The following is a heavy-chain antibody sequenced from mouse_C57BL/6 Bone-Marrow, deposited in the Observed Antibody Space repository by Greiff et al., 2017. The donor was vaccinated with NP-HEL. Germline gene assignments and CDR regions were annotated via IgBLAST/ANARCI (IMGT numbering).Heavy chain of an antibody. CDR3: AREKILLRSSMDY. Sequence: VKLVESDAELVKPGASVKISCKVSGYTFTDHTIHWMKQRPEQGLEWIGYIYPRDGSTKYNEKFKGKATLTADKSSSTAYMQLNSLTSEDSAVYFCAREKILLRSSMDYWGQGTSVTVSS. V-gene: IGHV1-78*01. CDR1: GYTFTDHT. CDR2: IYPRDGST. D-gene: IGHD1-1*01. J-gene: IGHJ4*01.